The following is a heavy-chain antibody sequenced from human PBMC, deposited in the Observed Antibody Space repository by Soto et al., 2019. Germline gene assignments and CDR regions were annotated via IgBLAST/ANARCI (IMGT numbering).Heavy chain of an antibody. CDR1: GYSFSTYW. D-gene: IGHD5-18*01. V-gene: IGHV5-51*01. J-gene: IGHJ5*02. Sequence: GESLKISCQGSGYSFSTYWIGWVRQKPGKGLEWMGIIYPSDSDTRYSPSFQGHVTISADKSTNTAYLQWSSLQASDTAMYYCATGHSTYHWFDPWGQGTMLTVSS. CDR3: ATGHSTYHWFDP. CDR2: IYPSDSDT.